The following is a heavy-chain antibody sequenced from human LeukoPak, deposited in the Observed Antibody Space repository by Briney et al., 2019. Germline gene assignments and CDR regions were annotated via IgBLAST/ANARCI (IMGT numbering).Heavy chain of an antibody. CDR1: GYTFTNYA. CDR2: ISAYNGNT. D-gene: IGHD1-26*01. CDR3: ARDRGIVGPSNWFDP. J-gene: IGHJ5*02. Sequence: GASVKVSCKASGYTFTNYAFSWVRQAPGQGLEWMGWISAYNGNTNYAQKLQGRVTMTTHTSTSTAYMELRSLRSDDTAVYYCARDRGIVGPSNWFDPWGQGTLVTVSS. V-gene: IGHV1-18*01.